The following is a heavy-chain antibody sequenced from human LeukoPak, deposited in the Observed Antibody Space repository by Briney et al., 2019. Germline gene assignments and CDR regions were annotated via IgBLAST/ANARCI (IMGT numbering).Heavy chain of an antibody. CDR1: GYTFTSYY. CDR2: INPSGGST. V-gene: IGHV1-46*01. J-gene: IGHJ4*02. D-gene: IGHD5-18*01. CDR3: ARGVHNYGNFDF. Sequence: GASVKVSCKASGYTFTSYYMHWVRQAPGQGLEWMGIINPSGGSTNYARKFQGRVTMTRDTSTSTVYMELRSLRSEDTAVYSCARGVHNYGNFDFWGQGTLVTASS.